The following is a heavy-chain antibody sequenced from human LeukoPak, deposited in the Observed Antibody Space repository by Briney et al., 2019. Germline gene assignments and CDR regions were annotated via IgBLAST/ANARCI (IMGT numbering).Heavy chain of an antibody. CDR3: ARRLLTPGGALDI. Sequence: SVKVSCKASGDTVNNYAISWVRRAPGQGLEWRGEIIPLFGRAEYAQNFQGKFTMSADESTRTAFMELSSLRSEDTALYYCARRLLTPGGALDIWGQGTMVTVSS. D-gene: IGHD3-22*01. CDR1: GDTVNNYA. J-gene: IGHJ3*02. V-gene: IGHV1-69*13. CDR2: IIPLFGRA.